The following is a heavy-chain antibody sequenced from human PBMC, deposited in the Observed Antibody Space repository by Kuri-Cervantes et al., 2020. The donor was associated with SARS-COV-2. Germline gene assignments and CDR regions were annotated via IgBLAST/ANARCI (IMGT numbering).Heavy chain of an antibody. CDR3: ARDLGVTGWYPFDY. Sequence: GSLRLSCAVSGYSISSGYYWGWIRQPPGKGLEWIGRIYHSGSTYYNPSLKSRVTISVDTSKNQFSLKLSSVTAADTAVYYCARDLGVTGWYPFDYWGQGTLVTVSS. V-gene: IGHV4-38-2*02. CDR1: GYSISSGYY. CDR2: IYHSGST. J-gene: IGHJ4*02. D-gene: IGHD6-19*01.